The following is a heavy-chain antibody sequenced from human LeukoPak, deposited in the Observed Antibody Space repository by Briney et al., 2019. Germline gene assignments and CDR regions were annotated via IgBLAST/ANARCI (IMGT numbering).Heavy chain of an antibody. CDR2: IWDDGNNK. J-gene: IGHJ4*01. CDR3: ARGAQRTRISGYYSFDY. V-gene: IGHV3-33*01. D-gene: IGHD5-12*01. CDR1: GFTFSSYG. Sequence: GGSLRLSCAASGFTFSSYGMHWVRQAPGKGLEWVAVIWDDGNNKYYADSVKGRVTISRDNSKNTLYLQMNSLRAEDTAVYYCARGAQRTRISGYYSFDYWGRGILVTVSS.